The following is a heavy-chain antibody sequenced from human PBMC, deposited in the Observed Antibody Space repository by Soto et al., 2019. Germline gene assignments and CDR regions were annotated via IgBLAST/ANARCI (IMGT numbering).Heavy chain of an antibody. CDR3: AKDPGMGDLMATSAPFDY. CDR2: ISYDGSNK. D-gene: IGHD5-12*01. CDR1: GFTFSSYA. J-gene: IGHJ4*02. V-gene: IGHV3-30-3*01. Sequence: GGSLRLSCAASGFTFSSYAMHWVRQAPGKGLEWVAVISYDGSNKYYADSVKGRFTISRDNSKNTLYLQMNSLRAEDTAVYYCAKDPGMGDLMATSAPFDYWGQGTLVTVSS.